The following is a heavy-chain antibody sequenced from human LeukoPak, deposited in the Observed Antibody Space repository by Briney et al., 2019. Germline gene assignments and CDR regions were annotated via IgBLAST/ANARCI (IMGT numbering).Heavy chain of an antibody. V-gene: IGHV3-7*01. J-gene: IGHJ6*02. CDR3: TRDLMDYDVSTGLHHYYMDV. CDR1: GFTYSSYW. Sequence: GRSLRLSCAASGFTYSSYWMSWVRQDPGKGLEWVANIKQDGSEKYYVDSVKGRFTISRDNAKNTLYLQMNTLRVEDTAVYYCTRDLMDYDVSTGLHHYYMDVWGQGTTVTVYS. D-gene: IGHD3-9*01. CDR2: IKQDGSEK.